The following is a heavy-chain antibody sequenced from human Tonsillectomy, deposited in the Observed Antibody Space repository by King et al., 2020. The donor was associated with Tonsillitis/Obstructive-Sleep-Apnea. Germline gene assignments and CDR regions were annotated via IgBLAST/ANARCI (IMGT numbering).Heavy chain of an antibody. D-gene: IGHD3-16*01. CDR1: GYKYTNYW. CDR2: IYPGDSDA. J-gene: IGHJ3*02. V-gene: IGHV5-51*01. Sequence: QLVQSGAEVKESGESLKISCKGFGYKYTNYWIGWVRQVPGKGLEWMGLIYPGDSDARYSPSFQGQVTMSADKSIRTAYLQWSSLKASDTAMYYCVRQGGDTWGQGTMVTVSS. CDR3: VRQGGDT.